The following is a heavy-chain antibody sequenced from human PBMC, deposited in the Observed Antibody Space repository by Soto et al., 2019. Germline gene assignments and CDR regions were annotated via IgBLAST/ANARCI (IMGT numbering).Heavy chain of an antibody. CDR3: ARVNFSSYYYYGMDV. D-gene: IGHD3-3*01. CDR1: GGPISSYY. CDR2: IYYSGST. J-gene: IGHJ6*02. Sequence: SETLSLTCTVSGGPISSYYWSWIRQPPGKGLEWIGYIYYSGSTNYNPSLKSRVTISVDTSKNQFSLKLSSVTAADTAVYYCARVNFSSYYYYGMDVWGQGTTVTVSS. V-gene: IGHV4-59*01.